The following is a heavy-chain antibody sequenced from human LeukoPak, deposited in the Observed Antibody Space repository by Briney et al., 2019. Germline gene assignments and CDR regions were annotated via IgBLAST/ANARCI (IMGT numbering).Heavy chain of an antibody. CDR3: ARERRGEYGDYVVCYFDY. V-gene: IGHV1-69*04. CDR1: GGTFSSYA. D-gene: IGHD4-17*01. J-gene: IGHJ4*02. CDR2: ITPILGIA. Sequence: GSSVKVSCKASGGTFSSYAISWVRQAPGQGLEWMGRITPILGIANYAQKFQGRVTMTRDTSTSTVYMELSSLRSEDTAVYYCARERRGEYGDYVVCYFDYWGQGTLVTVSS.